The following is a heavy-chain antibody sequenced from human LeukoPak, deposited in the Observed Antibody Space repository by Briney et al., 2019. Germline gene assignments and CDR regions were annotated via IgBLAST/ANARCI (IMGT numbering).Heavy chain of an antibody. CDR2: INHSGST. Sequence: PSETLSLTCTVSGASIRSTSYYWSWIRQPPGKGLEWIGEINHSGSTNYNPSLKSRVTISVDTSKNQFSLRLSSVTAADTAVYYCASQKGYSSGWSLWGQGTLVTVSS. J-gene: IGHJ4*02. CDR1: GASIRSTSYY. CDR3: ASQKGYSSGWSL. D-gene: IGHD6-19*01. V-gene: IGHV4-39*07.